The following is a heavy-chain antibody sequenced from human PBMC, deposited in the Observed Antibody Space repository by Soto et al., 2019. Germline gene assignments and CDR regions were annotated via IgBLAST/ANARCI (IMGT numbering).Heavy chain of an antibody. V-gene: IGHV4-31*03. Sequence: SETLSLTCTVSGASISSGGYYWSWIRQHPGKGLEWIANIYYSGSTYYNPSLKSRVTISIDTPKNQFSLKLSSVTAADTAVYYCAKAQAWELLFDFWGQGTLVTVSS. CDR3: AKAQAWELLFDF. D-gene: IGHD1-26*01. CDR2: IYYSGST. J-gene: IGHJ4*02. CDR1: GASISSGGYY.